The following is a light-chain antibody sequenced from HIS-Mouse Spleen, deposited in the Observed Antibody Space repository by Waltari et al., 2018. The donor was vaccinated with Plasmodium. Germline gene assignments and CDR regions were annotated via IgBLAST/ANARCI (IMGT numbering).Light chain of an antibody. V-gene: IGKV3-11*01. J-gene: IGKJ4*01. Sequence: EIVLTQSPATLSLSPGDRAPLSCRARQSVSSYLAWYQQKPGQAPRLLIYDASNRATGIPARFSGSGSGTDFTLTISSLEPEDFAVYYCQQRSNWPLTFGGGTKVEIK. CDR2: DAS. CDR1: QSVSSY. CDR3: QQRSNWPLT.